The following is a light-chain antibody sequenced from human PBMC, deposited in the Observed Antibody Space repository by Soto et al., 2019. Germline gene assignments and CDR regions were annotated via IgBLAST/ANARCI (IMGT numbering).Light chain of an antibody. V-gene: IGKV1-39*01. CDR3: QQSYSTPYT. CDR2: GAS. CDR1: QIISSF. J-gene: IGKJ2*01. Sequence: DIQMTQSTSSLSASVGDRVTITCRASQIISSFLNWYQQEPGKAPKLLIYGASSLQRGLPSRFSGGGSGADFTLTIGSLQPEDFATYYCQQSYSTPYTFGQETELEI.